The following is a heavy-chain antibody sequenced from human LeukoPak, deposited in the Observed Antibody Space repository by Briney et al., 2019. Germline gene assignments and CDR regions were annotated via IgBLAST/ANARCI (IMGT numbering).Heavy chain of an antibody. CDR1: GYTLTELS. V-gene: IGHV1-24*01. D-gene: IGHD2-2*01. J-gene: IGHJ6*03. CDR2: FDPEDGET. CDR3: ATNGLCGSTSCYYYYYMDV. Sequence: ASVKVSCKVSGYTLTELSMHWVRQAPGKGLEWMGGFDPEDGETIYAQKFQGRVTMTEDTSTDTAYMELSSLRSEDTAVYYCATNGLCGSTSCYYYYYMDVWGRGTTVTVSS.